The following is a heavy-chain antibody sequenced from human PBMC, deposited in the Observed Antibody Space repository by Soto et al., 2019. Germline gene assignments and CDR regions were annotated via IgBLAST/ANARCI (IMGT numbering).Heavy chain of an antibody. V-gene: IGHV3-21*01. Sequence: EVQLVESGGGLVKPGGSLRLSCAASGFTFSSYSMNWVRQAPGKGLEWVSSISSSSSYIYYADSVKGRFTISRDNAKTSLYLQMNSLRAEDTAVYYCARVRGGYNKDYWGQGTLVTASS. D-gene: IGHD5-12*01. J-gene: IGHJ4*02. CDR3: ARVRGGYNKDY. CDR1: GFTFSSYS. CDR2: ISSSSSYI.